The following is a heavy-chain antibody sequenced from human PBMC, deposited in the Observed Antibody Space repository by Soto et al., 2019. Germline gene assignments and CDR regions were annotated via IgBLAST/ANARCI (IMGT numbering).Heavy chain of an antibody. Sequence: VQLVESGGGLVQPGRSLRLSCAASGFTFDDYAMHWVRQAPGKGLEWVSGISWNSGSIGYADSVKGRFTISRDNAKNSLYLQMNSLRAEDTALYYCAKSQLYDFWSGYYDYWGQGTLVTVSS. D-gene: IGHD3-3*01. CDR1: GFTFDDYA. J-gene: IGHJ4*02. CDR2: ISWNSGSI. CDR3: AKSQLYDFWSGYYDY. V-gene: IGHV3-9*01.